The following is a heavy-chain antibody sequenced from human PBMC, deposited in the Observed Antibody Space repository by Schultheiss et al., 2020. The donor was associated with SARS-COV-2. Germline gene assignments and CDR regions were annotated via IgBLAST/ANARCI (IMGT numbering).Heavy chain of an antibody. J-gene: IGHJ6*02. V-gene: IGHV1-18*04. D-gene: IGHD2-15*01. CDR3: ASSIGYCSGGSCYATYYYYGMDV. CDR1: GYTFTGYY. CDR2: ISAYNGNT. Sequence: ASVKVSCKASGYTFTGYYMHWVRQAPGQGLEWMGWISAYNGNTNYAQKLQGRVTMTTDTSTSTAYMELSRLRSDDTAVYYCASSIGYCSGGSCYATYYYYGMDVWGQGTTVTVSS.